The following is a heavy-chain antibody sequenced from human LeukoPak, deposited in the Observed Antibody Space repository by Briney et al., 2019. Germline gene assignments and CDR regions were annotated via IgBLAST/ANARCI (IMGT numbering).Heavy chain of an antibody. D-gene: IGHD5-24*01. CDR3: ASSSKDGYNLD. J-gene: IGHJ4*02. Sequence: SETLSLTCTVSGGSISSSSYYWGWIRQPPGKGLEWIGYIYYSGSTNYNPSLKSRVTISVDTSKNQFSLKLSSVTAADTAVYYCASSSKDGYNLDWGQGTLVTVSS. CDR2: IYYSGST. V-gene: IGHV4-61*05. CDR1: GGSISSSSYY.